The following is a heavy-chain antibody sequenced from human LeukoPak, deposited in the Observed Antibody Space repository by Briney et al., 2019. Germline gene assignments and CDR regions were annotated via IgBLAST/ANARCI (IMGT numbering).Heavy chain of an antibody. CDR2: IYYSGNT. CDR3: ARSSYYSDSSGYSYYSYYYMDV. Sequence: SETLSLTCTVSGDSISSYYWSWIRQPPGKGLEWIGYIYYSGNTKYNPSLKSRVTISVDTSKNQISLKLNSVTAADTAVYYCARSSYYSDSSGYSYYSYYYMDVWGKGTTVTVSS. V-gene: IGHV4-59*01. CDR1: GDSISSYY. D-gene: IGHD3-22*01. J-gene: IGHJ6*03.